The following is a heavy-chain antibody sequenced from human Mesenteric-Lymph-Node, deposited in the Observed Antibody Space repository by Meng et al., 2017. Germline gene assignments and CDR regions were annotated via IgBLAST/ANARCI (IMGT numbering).Heavy chain of an antibody. CDR1: GFTFSTYW. CDR2: INSDGTST. CDR3: TTIVVISPALPDY. J-gene: IGHJ4*02. Sequence: GGSLRPSCAASGFTFSTYWMHWVRQAPGKGLMWVSRINSDGTSTSYADSVKGRFTISRDNAKNALYLQMNNLRDEDTAVYYCTTIVVISPALPDYWGQGTLVTVSS. D-gene: IGHD3-22*01. V-gene: IGHV3-74*01.